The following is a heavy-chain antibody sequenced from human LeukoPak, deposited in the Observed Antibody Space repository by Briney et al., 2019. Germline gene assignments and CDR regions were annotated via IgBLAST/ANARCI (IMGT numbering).Heavy chain of an antibody. V-gene: IGHV3-11*06. CDR1: GLTFSDYY. J-gene: IGHJ4*02. D-gene: IGHD3-16*01. CDR2: ISSSSSYT. CDR3: ASRGGYEPFDY. Sequence: GGSLRLSCAASGLTFSDYYMSWIRQAPGKGLEWVSYISSSSSYTNYADSVKGRFTISRDNAKNSLYLQMNSLRAEDTAVYYCASRGGYEPFDYWGQGTLVTVSS.